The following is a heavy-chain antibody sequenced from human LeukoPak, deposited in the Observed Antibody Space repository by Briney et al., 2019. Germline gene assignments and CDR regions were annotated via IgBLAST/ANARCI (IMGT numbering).Heavy chain of an antibody. Sequence: NPGGSLRLSCAASGFTFSSYSMNWVRQAPGKGLEWVSSISSSSSYIYYADSVKGRFTISRDNAKNSLYLPMNSLRAEDTTLYYCARESYDLNYYMDVWGKGTTVTVSS. CDR3: ARESYDLNYYMDV. D-gene: IGHD3-3*01. V-gene: IGHV3-21*04. CDR2: ISSSSSYI. CDR1: GFTFSSYS. J-gene: IGHJ6*03.